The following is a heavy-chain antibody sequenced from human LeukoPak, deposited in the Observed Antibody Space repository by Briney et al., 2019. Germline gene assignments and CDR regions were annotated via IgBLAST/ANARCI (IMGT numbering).Heavy chain of an antibody. Sequence: GGSLRLSCVASGFTVSSNYVSWVRQAPGKGLEWVSMFYSGGSTFYADSVKGRFTIARDSSKNTLYLQMNTLRAEDSALYYCTRTGLGYRLGNGLDAWGQGTQVTVSS. D-gene: IGHD5-18*01. CDR3: TRTGLGYRLGNGLDA. CDR2: FYSGGST. V-gene: IGHV3-66*01. CDR1: GFTVSSNY. J-gene: IGHJ5*02.